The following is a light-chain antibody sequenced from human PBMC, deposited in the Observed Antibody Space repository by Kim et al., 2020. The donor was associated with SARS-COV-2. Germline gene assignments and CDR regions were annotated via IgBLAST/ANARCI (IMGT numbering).Light chain of an antibody. J-gene: IGKJ5*01. CDR1: QNIGIY. Sequence: LATGERATLSCRASQNIGIYLAWYQQKPGQTPRLLIYHASNRATGIPARFSGSGSGTDFTLTINSLEPEDFAVYYCQQRRNWPITFGQGTRLEIK. CDR2: HAS. CDR3: QQRRNWPIT. V-gene: IGKV3-11*01.